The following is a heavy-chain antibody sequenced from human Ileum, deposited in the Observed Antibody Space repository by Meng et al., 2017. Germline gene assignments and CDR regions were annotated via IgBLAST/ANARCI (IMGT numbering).Heavy chain of an antibody. D-gene: IGHD3-22*01. V-gene: IGHV4-4*02. J-gene: IGHJ5*02. Sequence: QMQVQASGPGLVKPSGTLSPTCIVLGGSGGPFSSATWWSWVRQSPGKGLEWIGEIYHSGTTTDYNPSFKSRVTISVDQSKNQFSLRLSSVTAADTAVYYCATRYHDSSPFDPWGQGTLVTVSS. CDR2: IYHSGTT. CDR1: GGPFSSATW. CDR3: ATRYHDSSPFDP.